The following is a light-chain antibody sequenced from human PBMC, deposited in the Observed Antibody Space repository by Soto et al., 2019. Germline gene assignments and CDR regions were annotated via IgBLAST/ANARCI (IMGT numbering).Light chain of an antibody. Sequence: EIVLTQSPGTLSLSPGERATLSCRASQSVGSGYLAWYQQKRGQAPRLLIYDASSRATGIPDRFSGSASGRDFTLTISRLEPEDFAVYFCQHCDSSCLTFGGGTKVEIK. CDR1: QSVGSGY. V-gene: IGKV3-20*01. CDR2: DAS. J-gene: IGKJ4*01. CDR3: QHCDSSCLT.